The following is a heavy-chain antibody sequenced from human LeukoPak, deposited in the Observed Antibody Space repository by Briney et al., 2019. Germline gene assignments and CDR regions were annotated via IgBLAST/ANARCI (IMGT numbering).Heavy chain of an antibody. CDR1: GFTFSRFW. V-gene: IGHV3-7*01. J-gene: IGHJ4*02. CDR2: IKKDGSEK. CDR3: ARDQDPVEMATIFGY. Sequence: GGSLRLSCAASGFTFSRFWMNWVRQAPGKGLEWVADIKKDGSEKDYVDSVKGRFTISRDNAKNSLYLQMDSLRAEDTAVYYCARDQDPVEMATIFGYWGQGTLVTVSA. D-gene: IGHD5-24*01.